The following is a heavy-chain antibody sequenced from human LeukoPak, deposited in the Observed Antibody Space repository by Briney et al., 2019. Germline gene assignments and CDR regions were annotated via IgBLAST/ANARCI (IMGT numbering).Heavy chain of an antibody. CDR2: IGSGGGST. V-gene: IGHV3-23*01. J-gene: IGHJ4*02. CDR1: GFTFSNSA. CDR3: AYYDFWSGPPGAGY. Sequence: EGSLRLSCAASGFTFSNSAMGWVRQAPGKGLEWVSGIGSGGGSTYYADSVKGRFTISRDNSKNPLYLQMNSLRAEDTAVYYCAYYDFWSGPPGAGYWGQGILVTVSS. D-gene: IGHD3-3*01.